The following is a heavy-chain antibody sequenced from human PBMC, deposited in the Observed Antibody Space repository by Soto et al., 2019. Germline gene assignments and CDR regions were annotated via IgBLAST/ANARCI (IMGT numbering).Heavy chain of an antibody. CDR3: ARTRTGTTTEYFQH. D-gene: IGHD1-1*01. V-gene: IGHV4-39*01. Sequence: SETLSLTCTVSGGSISSSSYYWGWIRQPPGKGLEWIGSIYSSGSTYYNPSLKSRVTISVDTSKNQFSLKLSSVTAADTAVYYCARTRTGTTTEYFQHWGQGTLVTVSS. CDR2: IYSSGST. J-gene: IGHJ1*01. CDR1: GGSISSSSYY.